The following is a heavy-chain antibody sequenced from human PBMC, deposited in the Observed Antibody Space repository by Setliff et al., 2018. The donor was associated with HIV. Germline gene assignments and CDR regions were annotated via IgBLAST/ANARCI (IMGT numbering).Heavy chain of an antibody. V-gene: IGHV1-18*01. CDR3: AREAPRYASGAFDM. CDR1: GYTFSNFG. D-gene: IGHD3-10*01. CDR2: NNGYSGQT. Sequence: ASVKVSCKSSGYTFSNFGVSWVRQAPGQRLEWRGYNNGYSGQTHFSPRLQGRLTMTTDTSTDTVYLELRSLASDDTAIYYCAREAPRYASGAFDMWGLGTMVTVSS. J-gene: IGHJ3*02.